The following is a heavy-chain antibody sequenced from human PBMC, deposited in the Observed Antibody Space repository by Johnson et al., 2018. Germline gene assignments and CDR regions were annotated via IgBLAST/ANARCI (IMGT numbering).Heavy chain of an antibody. V-gene: IGHV3-64*01. Sequence: VQLLQSGGGLVQPGGSLRLSCVASGFTFSNYDMHWVRQAPGKGLEYVSAISSNGGSTYYANSVKGRFTISRDNSKNTLSLQMGSVRAEDMAVYYCARDAAVAGQGDAFDIWGQGTMVTVSS. D-gene: IGHD6-19*01. J-gene: IGHJ3*02. CDR1: GFTFSNYD. CDR3: ARDAAVAGQGDAFDI. CDR2: ISSNGGST.